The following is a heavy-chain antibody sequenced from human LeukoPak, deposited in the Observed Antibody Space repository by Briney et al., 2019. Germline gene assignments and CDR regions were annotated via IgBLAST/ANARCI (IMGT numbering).Heavy chain of an antibody. D-gene: IGHD3-10*01. CDR3: VSPTYHPSLNTRLTISVYTSKTQFSLKLSSMTAADTAVYYWARAAYSSSWYLYYFDY. CDR1: GGSMSSYY. J-gene: IGHJ4*02. Sequence: ETLSLTCTVSGGSMSSYYWSWIRQPPGKGREWVGYIYYSGSTNYNPSRKGRVNISVDKSKNQSFLEVSSVNGAGTAGYYCVSPTYHPSLNTRLTISVYTSKTQFSLKLSSMTAADTAVYYWARAAYSSSWYLYYFDYWGQGTLVTVSS. CDR2: IYYSGST. V-gene: IGHV4-59*01.